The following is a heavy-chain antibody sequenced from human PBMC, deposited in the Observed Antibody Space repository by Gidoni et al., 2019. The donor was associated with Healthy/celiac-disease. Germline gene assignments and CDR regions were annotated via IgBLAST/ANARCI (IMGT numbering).Heavy chain of an antibody. CDR1: GSTFSDYH. D-gene: IGHD6-13*01. CDR3: ARDPEYSSSWTGKIYYYYGMDV. CDR2: ISSSSSYT. J-gene: IGHJ6*02. Sequence: QVQLVESGGGLVKPGGSLRPSCAASGSTFSDYHLSWIRQAPGKGLEWVSYISSSSSYTNYADSVKGRFTISRDNAKNSLYLQMNSLRAEDTAVYYCARDPEYSSSWTGKIYYYYGMDVWGQGTTVTVSS. V-gene: IGHV3-11*06.